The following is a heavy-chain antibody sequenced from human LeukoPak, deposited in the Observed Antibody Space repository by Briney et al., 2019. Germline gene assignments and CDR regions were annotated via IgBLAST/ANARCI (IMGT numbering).Heavy chain of an antibody. D-gene: IGHD3-22*01. CDR3: ASDDSSGYYYDAFDI. CDR2: ISYDGGNK. CDR1: GFTFSSYA. Sequence: GGSLRLSCAASGFTFSSYAMHRVRQAPGKGLEWVAVISYDGGNKYYADSVKGRFTISRDNAKNSLYLQMNSLRAEDTAVYYCASDDSSGYYYDAFDIWGQGTMVTVSS. J-gene: IGHJ3*02. V-gene: IGHV3-30-3*01.